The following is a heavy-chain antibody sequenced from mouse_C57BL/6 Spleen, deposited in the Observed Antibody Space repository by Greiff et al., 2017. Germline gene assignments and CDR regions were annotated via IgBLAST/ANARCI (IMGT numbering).Heavy chain of an antibody. CDR1: GYTFTSYW. J-gene: IGHJ2*01. CDR2: IDPSESET. V-gene: IGHV1-52*01. CDR3: ARGTRVTDFDY. D-gene: IGHD2-5*01. Sequence: VPLQQPGAELVRPVSSVQLSCKASGYTFTSYWMHWVKQRPIQGLEWIGNIDPSESETHYNQKFKDKATLTVDKSSSTAYLQLSSLTSEDSAVYYCARGTRVTDFDYWGQGTTLTVSS.